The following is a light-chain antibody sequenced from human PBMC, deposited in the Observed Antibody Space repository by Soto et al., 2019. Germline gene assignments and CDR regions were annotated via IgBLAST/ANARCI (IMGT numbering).Light chain of an antibody. CDR1: QSIGIS. CDR2: DAP. CDR3: EQRGSWPRT. V-gene: IGKV3-11*01. J-gene: IGKJ5*01. Sequence: EIVLTQSPATLSLSPGERATLSCTASQSIGISLAWYQQKSGQAPRLLIYDAPRGATGIPARCSGSGSGTDFTLTISTLGPDDFAVYYWEQRGSWPRTFGQGTRLETK.